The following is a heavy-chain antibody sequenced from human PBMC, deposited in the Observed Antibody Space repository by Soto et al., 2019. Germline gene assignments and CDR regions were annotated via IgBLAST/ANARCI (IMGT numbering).Heavy chain of an antibody. D-gene: IGHD5-18*01. CDR1: GYTFTSYA. CDR3: ARGLNGYLHYFDY. V-gene: IGHV1-3*01. Sequence: ASVKVSCKASGYTFTSYAIHWVRQAPGQRLEWMGWINAGNGNTKYSQKFQGRVTITRDTSASTAYMELSSLRSEDTAVYYCARGLNGYLHYFDYWGQGTPVSVSS. J-gene: IGHJ4*02. CDR2: INAGNGNT.